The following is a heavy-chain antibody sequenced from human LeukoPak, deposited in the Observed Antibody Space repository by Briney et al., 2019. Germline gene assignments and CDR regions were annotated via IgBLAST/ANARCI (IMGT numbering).Heavy chain of an antibody. J-gene: IGHJ4*02. Sequence: PSETLSLTCAVYGGSFSGYYWSWIRQPPGKGLEWIGEINHSGSTNYNPSLKSRVTISVDTSKNQFSLKLSSVTAADTAVYYCARGPIYHKPNFDYWGQGTLVTVSS. CDR3: ARGPIYHKPNFDY. CDR2: INHSGST. V-gene: IGHV4-34*01. CDR1: GGSFSGYY. D-gene: IGHD1-14*01.